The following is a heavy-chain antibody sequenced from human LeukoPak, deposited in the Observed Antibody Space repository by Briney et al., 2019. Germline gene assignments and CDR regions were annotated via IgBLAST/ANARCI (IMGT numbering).Heavy chain of an antibody. D-gene: IGHD6-13*01. V-gene: IGHV3-23*01. J-gene: IGHJ5*02. CDR2: ISGSGGST. CDR1: GFTFSSYA. CDR3: ARGNQQRTRQYSSSSTGFDP. Sequence: GGSLRLSCAASGFTFSSYAMSWVRQAPGKGLEWVSAISGSGGSTYYADSVKGRFTISRDNSKNTLCLQMNSLRAEDTAVYYCARGNQQRTRQYSSSSTGFDPWGQGTLVTVSS.